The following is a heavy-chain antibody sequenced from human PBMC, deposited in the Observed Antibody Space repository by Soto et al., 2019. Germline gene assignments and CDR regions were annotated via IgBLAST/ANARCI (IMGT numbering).Heavy chain of an antibody. CDR3: ASLRTTGTTPWYFDL. Sequence: QVQLQEPGPGLVKPSETLSLTCTVSGGSISSYYWSWIRQPAGKGLEWIGRIYTSGSTNYNPSLKSRVTMSVDTSKNQFSLKLSSVTAADTAVYYCASLRTTGTTPWYFDLWGRGTLVTVSS. J-gene: IGHJ2*01. CDR1: GGSISSYY. D-gene: IGHD1-7*01. CDR2: IYTSGST. V-gene: IGHV4-4*07.